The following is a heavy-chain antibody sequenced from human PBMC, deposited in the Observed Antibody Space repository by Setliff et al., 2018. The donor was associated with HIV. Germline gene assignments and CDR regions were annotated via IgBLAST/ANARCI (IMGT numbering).Heavy chain of an antibody. CDR2: IGPSGSST. CDR3: ARDWRSGYDLNFDY. Sequence: ASVKVSCKTSAYTFNSYYMHWIRQAPGQGLEWMGLIGPSGSSTTYAQNSQGRVTMSRDTSTNTVYMELSSLRSEDTAIYYCARDWRSGYDLNFDYWGQGTLVTVSS. D-gene: IGHD5-12*01. CDR1: AYTFNSYY. V-gene: IGHV1-46*02. J-gene: IGHJ4*02.